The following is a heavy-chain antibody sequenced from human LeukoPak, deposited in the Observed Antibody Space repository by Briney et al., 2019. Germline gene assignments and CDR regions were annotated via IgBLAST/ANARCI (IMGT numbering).Heavy chain of an antibody. J-gene: IGHJ3*02. CDR3: ARGVGTPNDAFDI. Sequence: SETLSLTCAVYGGSFSGHYWSWIRQPPGKGLEWIGEINHSGSTNYNPSLKSRVTISVDTSKNQFSLKLSSVTAADTAVYYCARGVGTPNDAFDIWGQGTMVTVSS. CDR2: INHSGST. D-gene: IGHD2-15*01. CDR1: GGSFSGHY. V-gene: IGHV4-34*01.